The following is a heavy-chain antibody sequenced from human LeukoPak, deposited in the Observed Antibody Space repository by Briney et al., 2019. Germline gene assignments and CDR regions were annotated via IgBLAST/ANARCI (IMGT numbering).Heavy chain of an antibody. Sequence: GGSLRLSCAASGFTFSDYYMSWIRQAPGKGLEWVSYISSSGSTIYYADSVKGRFTISRDNSKNTLYLQMNSLRAEDTAVYYCARGPRIQLWSPYYYYGMDVWGQGTTVTVSS. V-gene: IGHV3-11*04. J-gene: IGHJ6*02. CDR1: GFTFSDYY. D-gene: IGHD5-18*01. CDR3: ARGPRIQLWSPYYYYGMDV. CDR2: ISSSGSTI.